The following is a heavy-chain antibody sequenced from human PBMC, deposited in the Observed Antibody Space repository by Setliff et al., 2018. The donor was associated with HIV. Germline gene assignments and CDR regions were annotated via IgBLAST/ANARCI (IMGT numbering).Heavy chain of an antibody. V-gene: IGHV3-21*01. J-gene: IGHJ4*02. CDR3: AGSRDGYNPAPDY. Sequence: GGSLRLSCAASGFTFSSYSMNWVRQAPGKGLEWVSSISSSSSYIYYADSVKGRFTISRDNAKNSLYLQMNSLRAEDTAVYYCAGSRDGYNPAPDYWGQGTLVTVSS. CDR2: ISSSSSYI. CDR1: GFTFSSYS. D-gene: IGHD5-12*01.